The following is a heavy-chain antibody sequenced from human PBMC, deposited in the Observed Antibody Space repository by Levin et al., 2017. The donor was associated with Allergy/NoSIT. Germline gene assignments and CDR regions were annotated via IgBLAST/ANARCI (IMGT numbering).Heavy chain of an antibody. CDR1: GDSISSGGYS. CDR2: IYHTGRT. Sequence: LRLSCAVSGDSISSGGYSWSWIRQPPGKGLEWIGYIYHTGRTYYNPSLKSRVIISVDRSSNQFSLNLSSVTAADTAVYYCARGEGHFDYWGQGTLVTVSS. J-gene: IGHJ4*02. CDR3: ARGEGHFDY. V-gene: IGHV4-30-2*01.